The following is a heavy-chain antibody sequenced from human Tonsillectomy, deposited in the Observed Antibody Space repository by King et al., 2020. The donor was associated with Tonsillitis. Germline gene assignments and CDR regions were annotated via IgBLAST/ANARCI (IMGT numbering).Heavy chain of an antibody. Sequence: VQLVESGGGVVQPGRSLRLSCAASGFTFSSYGLHWVRQAPGKGLEWVAVILYDGTNKYYADSVKGRFHISRDNSKNTLSLQMNSLRAEDTAVYYCARGIPPDYWGQGTLVTVSS. CDR2: ILYDGTNK. CDR1: GFTFSSYG. J-gene: IGHJ4*02. D-gene: IGHD6-13*01. V-gene: IGHV3-33*08. CDR3: ARGIPPDY.